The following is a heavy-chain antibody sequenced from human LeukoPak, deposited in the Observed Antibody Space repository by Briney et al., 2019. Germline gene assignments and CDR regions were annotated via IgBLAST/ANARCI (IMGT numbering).Heavy chain of an antibody. CDR2: ISAYNGNT. D-gene: IGHD6-25*01. J-gene: IGHJ6*03. Sequence: ASVTVSCKASGYTFTSYGISWVRQAPGPGLEWMGWISAYNGNTNYAQKLQGRVTMTTDTSTSTAYMELRSLRSDDTAVYYCAAAARSHYYYYMDVWGKGTTVTVSS. CDR3: AAAARSHYYYYMDV. V-gene: IGHV1-18*01. CDR1: GYTFTSYG.